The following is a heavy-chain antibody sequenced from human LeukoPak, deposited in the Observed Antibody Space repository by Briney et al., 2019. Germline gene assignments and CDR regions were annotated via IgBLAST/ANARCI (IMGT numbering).Heavy chain of an antibody. CDR2: ISAYNGNT. J-gene: IGHJ4*02. Sequence: GASVKVSCKASGYTFTSYGISWVRQAPGQGLEWMGWISAYNGNTNYAQKFQGRVTITADESTSTAYMELSSLRSEDTAVYYCARGQVWQWQDYWGQGTLVTVSS. CDR3: ARGQVWQWQDY. V-gene: IGHV1-18*01. CDR1: GYTFTSYG. D-gene: IGHD6-19*01.